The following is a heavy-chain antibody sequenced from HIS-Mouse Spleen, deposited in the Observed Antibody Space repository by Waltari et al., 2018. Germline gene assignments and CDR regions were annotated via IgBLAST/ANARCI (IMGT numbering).Heavy chain of an antibody. CDR2: IYYSGST. J-gene: IGHJ2*01. V-gene: IGHV4-39*07. D-gene: IGHD6-13*01. CDR3: AREIPYSSSWYDWYFDL. CDR1: GGSIRSSSYH. Sequence: QLQLQESGPGLVKPSETLSLTCTVSGGSIRSSSYHRGWIRPPPGKGLEWIGSIYYSGSTYYNPSLKSRVTISVDTSKNQFSLKLSSVTAADTAVYYCAREIPYSSSWYDWYFDLWGRGTLVTVSS.